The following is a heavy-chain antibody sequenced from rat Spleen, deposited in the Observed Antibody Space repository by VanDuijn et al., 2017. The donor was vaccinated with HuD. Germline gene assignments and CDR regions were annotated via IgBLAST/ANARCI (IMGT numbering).Heavy chain of an antibody. CDR2: IIYDGSRT. CDR1: GFTFSDYN. D-gene: IGHD1-5*01. J-gene: IGHJ4*01. V-gene: IGHV5-7*01. Sequence: EVQLVESGGGLVQPGRSLKLSCAASGFTFSDYNMAWVRQAPKKGLEWVGSIIYDGSRTYYRDSVKGRFTLSRDNAKSTLYLQRDSLRSEDTATYYCARREVQLGYVMDAWGQGASVTVSS. CDR3: ARREVQLGYVMDA.